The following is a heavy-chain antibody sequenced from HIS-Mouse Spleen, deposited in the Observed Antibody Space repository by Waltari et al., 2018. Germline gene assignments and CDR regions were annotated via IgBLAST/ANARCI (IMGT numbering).Heavy chain of an antibody. CDR1: GGSISSSSYY. J-gene: IGHJ2*01. Sequence: QLQLQESGPGLVKPSETLSLTCTVSGGSISSSSYYWGWIRQPPGKGLEGIGSSHYSGCTYATPSLKGRVTISVDTPKNQFSLKLSSVTAADTAVYYCAREIPYSSSWYDWYFDLWGRGTLVTVSS. CDR2: SHYSGCT. D-gene: IGHD6-13*01. V-gene: IGHV4-39*07. CDR3: AREIPYSSSWYDWYFDL.